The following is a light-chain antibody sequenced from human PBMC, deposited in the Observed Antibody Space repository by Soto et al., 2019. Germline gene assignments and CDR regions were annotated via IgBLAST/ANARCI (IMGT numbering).Light chain of an antibody. CDR3: SSYTGRNTLYV. CDR2: EVS. CDR1: SSDVGGYNY. V-gene: IGLV2-14*01. J-gene: IGLJ1*01. Sequence: QSALTQPASVSGSPGQSITISCTGTSSDVGGYNYVSWYQQHPGKAPKLMIYEVSNRPPGVSNRFSGSKSGYTASRTISGFQAEDEADYYCSSYTGRNTLYVFGTGTKLTVL.